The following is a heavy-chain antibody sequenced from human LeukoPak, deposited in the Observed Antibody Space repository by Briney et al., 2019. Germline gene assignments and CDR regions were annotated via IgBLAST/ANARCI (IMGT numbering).Heavy chain of an antibody. Sequence: SETLSLTCTVSGGSISSYYWSWIRQPPGKGLKWIGYIYYSGSTNYNPSLKSRVTISVDTSKNQFSLKLSSVTAADTAVYYCARDQGGGWLRGFYFDYWGQGTLVTVSS. CDR3: ARDQGGGWLRGFYFDY. J-gene: IGHJ4*02. CDR1: GGSISSYY. V-gene: IGHV4-59*01. CDR2: IYYSGST. D-gene: IGHD5-12*01.